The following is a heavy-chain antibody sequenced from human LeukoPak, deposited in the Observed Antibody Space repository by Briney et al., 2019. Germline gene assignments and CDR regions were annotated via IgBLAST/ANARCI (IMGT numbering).Heavy chain of an antibody. CDR1: GFTFSSYA. J-gene: IGHJ3*01. CDR3: ARAKIAAAGTGAFDV. V-gene: IGHV3-23*01. Sequence: YPGGSLRLSCAASGFTFSSYAMTWVRQAPGKGLEWVSAFSATDGSAQYAESVEGRFTISRDNSKNTLFLQMNSLGAEDTAVYYCARAKIAAAGTGAFDVWGQGTLVTVSS. D-gene: IGHD6-13*01. CDR2: FSATDGSA.